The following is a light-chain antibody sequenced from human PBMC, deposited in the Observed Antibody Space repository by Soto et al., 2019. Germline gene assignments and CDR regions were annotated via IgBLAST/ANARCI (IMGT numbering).Light chain of an antibody. Sequence: EIVMPQLPPPLSVPPGERAPLPCRPSQRFTRTLAWYQQKPGQAPRLLIYGASTRATGIPARFSGSGSGTEFTLTISSLQSEDFAVYYCQQYNNWPPITFGQGTRLEIK. V-gene: IGKV3-15*01. CDR1: QRFTRT. CDR2: GAS. J-gene: IGKJ5*01. CDR3: QQYNNWPPIT.